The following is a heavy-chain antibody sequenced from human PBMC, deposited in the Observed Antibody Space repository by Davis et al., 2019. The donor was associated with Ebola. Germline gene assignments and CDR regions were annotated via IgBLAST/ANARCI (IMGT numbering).Heavy chain of an antibody. V-gene: IGHV3-21*01. J-gene: IGHJ4*02. CDR1: GFTFSSYS. Sequence: GESLKISCAASGFTFSSYSMNWVRQAPGKGLEWVSSISSSSSYIYYADSVKGRFTISRDNAKNSLYLQMNSLRAEDKAVYYCARDPFPLPYWGQGTLVTVSS. CDR2: ISSSSSYI. D-gene: IGHD2/OR15-2a*01. CDR3: ARDPFPLPY.